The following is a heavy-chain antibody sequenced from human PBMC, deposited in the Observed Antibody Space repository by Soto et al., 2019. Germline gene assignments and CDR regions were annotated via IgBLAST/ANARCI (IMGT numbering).Heavy chain of an antibody. CDR2: IIPILGIA. D-gene: IGHD2-2*01. J-gene: IGHJ4*02. CDR1: GGTFSSYT. V-gene: IGHV1-69*02. Sequence: QVQLVQSGAEVKKPGSSVKVSCKASGGTFSSYTISXXRQAXGQGLEWMGRIIPILGIANYAQKFQGRVTITAXXXXXXXXXXXXXXXXXXXXXXXXXXEXCXXXXXYXDYWGQGTLVTVSS. CDR3: XXEXCXXXXXYXDY.